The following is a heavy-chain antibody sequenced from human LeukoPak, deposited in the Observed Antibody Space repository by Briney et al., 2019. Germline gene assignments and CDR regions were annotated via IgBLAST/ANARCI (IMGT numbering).Heavy chain of an antibody. V-gene: IGHV4-59*01. CDR3: ARFQSSSSWDYYYGLDV. J-gene: IGHJ6*02. D-gene: IGHD2-2*01. CDR2: IYNSGST. CDR1: GGSIYSYY. Sequence: PSETLSLTCTVSGGSIYSYYWSWIRQRPGKGLEGIGYIYNSGSTNYNPSLKSRVTISVDTSKNQVSLKLSSVTAADTAVYYCARFQSSSSWDYYYGLDVWGQGTTVTVSS.